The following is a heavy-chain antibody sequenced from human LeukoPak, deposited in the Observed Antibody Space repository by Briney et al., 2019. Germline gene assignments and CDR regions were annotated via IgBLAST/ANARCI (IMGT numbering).Heavy chain of an antibody. D-gene: IGHD3-22*01. J-gene: IGHJ4*02. Sequence: GGSLRLSCAASGFTFSSYGMSWVRQAPGKGLEWVSAISGSGGSTYYADSVKGRFTISRDNSKNTLYLQMNSLRAEDTAAYYCATLGLYYDSSGYYYYWGQGTLVTVSS. CDR1: GFTFSSYG. CDR2: ISGSGGST. CDR3: ATLGLYYDSSGYYYY. V-gene: IGHV3-23*01.